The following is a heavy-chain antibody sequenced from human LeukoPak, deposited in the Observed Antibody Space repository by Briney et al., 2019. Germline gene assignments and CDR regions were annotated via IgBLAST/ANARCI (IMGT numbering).Heavy chain of an antibody. J-gene: IGHJ4*02. D-gene: IGHD3-10*01. Sequence: GGSLRLSCAASGFTFSSYSMNWVRQAPGKGLEWVSSISSSSSYIYYADSVKGRFTISRDNAKNSLYLQMNSLRAEDTAVCYCARDTGSGSYYKNAYDYWGQGTLVTVSS. V-gene: IGHV3-21*01. CDR1: GFTFSSYS. CDR3: ARDTGSGSYYKNAYDY. CDR2: ISSSSSYI.